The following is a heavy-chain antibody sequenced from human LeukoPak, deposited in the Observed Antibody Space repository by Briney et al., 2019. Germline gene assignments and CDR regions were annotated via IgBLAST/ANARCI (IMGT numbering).Heavy chain of an antibody. CDR2: ISGSGGST. CDR1: GFTFNSYA. V-gene: IGHV3-23*01. D-gene: IGHD3-22*01. Sequence: GGSLRLSCEASGFTFNSYAMAWVRQAPGKGLEWVSAISGSGGSTYYADSVKGRFTISRDNSKNTLYLQMNSLRAEDTAVYYCAKDRNYYDSSGYYYDAFDIWGQGTMVTVSS. J-gene: IGHJ3*02. CDR3: AKDRNYYDSSGYYYDAFDI.